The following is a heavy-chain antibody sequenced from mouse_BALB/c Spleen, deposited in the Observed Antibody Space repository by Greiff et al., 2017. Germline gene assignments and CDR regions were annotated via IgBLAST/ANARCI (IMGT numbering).Heavy chain of an antibody. CDR1: GFNIKDYY. V-gene: IGHV14-4*02. J-gene: IGHJ2*01. Sequence: VQLQQSGAELVKPGASVKLSCTASGFNIKDYYMHWVKQRPEQGLEWIGWIDPENGDTEYAPKFQGKATMTADTSSNTPYLQLSSLTSWDTAVYYCKRYDGNYWGQGTTLTVSS. CDR2: IDPENGDT. CDR3: KRYDGNY. D-gene: IGHD2-14*01.